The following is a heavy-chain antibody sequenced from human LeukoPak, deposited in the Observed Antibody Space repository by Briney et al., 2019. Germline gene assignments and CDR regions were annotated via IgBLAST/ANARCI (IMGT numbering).Heavy chain of an antibody. CDR1: GYTFTGYY. CDR2: INPDSGGT. J-gene: IGHJ4*02. CDR3: ARGGRLGELSSLDY. V-gene: IGHV1-2*02. D-gene: IGHD3-16*02. Sequence: ASVKVSCKASGYTFTGYYMHWVRQAPGQGLEWMGWINPDSGGTHYAQKFQGRVTMARDTSISTAYMELNRLISDDTAVYYCARGGRLGELSSLDYWGQGTLVTVSS.